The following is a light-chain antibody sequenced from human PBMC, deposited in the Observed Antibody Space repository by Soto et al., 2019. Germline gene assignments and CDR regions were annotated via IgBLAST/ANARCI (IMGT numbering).Light chain of an antibody. V-gene: IGKV1-27*01. Sequence: DIQMTQSPPSLSASVGDRVTITCRASRDIHTFLAWYQQKPGEVPKLLVYAASTLQSGVPSRFIGSGSGTYFTLSISSLQHEDVATYYCHKYNAAPFSFGPGTKVDIK. J-gene: IGKJ3*01. CDR1: RDIHTF. CDR3: HKYNAAPFS. CDR2: AAS.